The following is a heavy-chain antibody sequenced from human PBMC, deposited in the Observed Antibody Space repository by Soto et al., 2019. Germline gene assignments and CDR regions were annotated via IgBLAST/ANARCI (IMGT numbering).Heavy chain of an antibody. CDR1: GFTFSSYA. D-gene: IGHD2-8*01. CDR3: ARDRVWDCTNGVYYVFWFDP. V-gene: IGHV3-30-3*01. CDR2: ISYDGSNK. Sequence: QVQLVESGGGVVQPGRSLRLSCAASGFTFSSYAMHWVRQAPGKGLEWVAVISYDGSNKYYADSVKGRFTISRDNSKNTLYLQMNSLRAEDTAVYYCARDRVWDCTNGVYYVFWFDPWGQGTLVTVSS. J-gene: IGHJ5*02.